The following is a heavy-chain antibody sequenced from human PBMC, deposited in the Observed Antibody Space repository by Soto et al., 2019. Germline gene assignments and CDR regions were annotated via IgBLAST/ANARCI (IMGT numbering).Heavy chain of an antibody. CDR2: ISAYTRNT. D-gene: IGHD3-22*01. Sequence: QVHLVQSGAEVKKPGASVKVSCKASGYTFTNYGVSWVRQAPGQRLEWMGWISAYTRNTNYAQMFQGRVTMTTDTSTSTAYMELRSLTSDDTAVYYCARVLGYASSGWRHSAFDFWGQGTMVTVSS. CDR3: ARVLGYASSGWRHSAFDF. J-gene: IGHJ3*01. V-gene: IGHV1-18*01. CDR1: GYTFTNYG.